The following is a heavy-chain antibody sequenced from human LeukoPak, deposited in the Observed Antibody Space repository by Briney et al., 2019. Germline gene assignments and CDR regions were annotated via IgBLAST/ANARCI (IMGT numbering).Heavy chain of an antibody. CDR1: GFSFSSYG. Sequence: GRSLRLSCAASGFSFSSYGMHWVRQTPGKGLEWVAVMSFDGSNLYYEDSVKGRFTISRDNSKNTLYLQMNSLRVEDTALYYCAKVTPGSTARKSGLDFWGQGTLVTVSS. CDR3: AKVTPGSTARKSGLDF. D-gene: IGHD2-21*02. CDR2: MSFDGSNL. V-gene: IGHV3-30*18. J-gene: IGHJ4*02.